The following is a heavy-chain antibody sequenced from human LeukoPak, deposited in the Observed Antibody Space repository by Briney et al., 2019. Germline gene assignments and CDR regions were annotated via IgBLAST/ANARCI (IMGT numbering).Heavy chain of an antibody. D-gene: IGHD6-13*01. Sequence: GGSLRLSCAASGFTFSSYGMHWVRQAPGKGLEWVAVISYDGSNKYYADSVKGRFTISRDNSKNTLYLQMNSLRAEDTAVYYCAKDQPYSSSWYGGLDYWGQGTLVTVSS. J-gene: IGHJ4*02. CDR3: AKDQPYSSSWYGGLDY. CDR1: GFTFSSYG. V-gene: IGHV3-30*18. CDR2: ISYDGSNK.